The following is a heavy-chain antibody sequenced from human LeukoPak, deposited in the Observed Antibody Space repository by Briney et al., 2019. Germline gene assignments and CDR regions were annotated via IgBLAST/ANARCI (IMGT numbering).Heavy chain of an antibody. J-gene: IGHJ4*02. V-gene: IGHV1-2*02. Sequence: ASVKVSCKASGYTFTGYYMHWVRQAPGQGLEWMGWINLNSGGTNYAQKFQGRVTMTRDTSISTAYMELSRLRSDDTAVYYCARCVGGPGDIVATAGDFDYWGQGTLVTVSS. CDR3: ARCVGGPGDIVATAGDFDY. D-gene: IGHD5-12*01. CDR2: INLNSGGT. CDR1: GYTFTGYY.